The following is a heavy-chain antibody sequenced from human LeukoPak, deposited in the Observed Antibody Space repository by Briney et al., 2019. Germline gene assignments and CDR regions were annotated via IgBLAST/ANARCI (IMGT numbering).Heavy chain of an antibody. CDR3: ARDAGWEILHAFDI. CDR2: TYYRSKWYS. Sequence: SQTLSLTCAISGDSVSSNSASWNWIRQSPSRGLEWLGRTYYRSKWYSEYAGSVRGRITINADTSENQFSLQLYSVTPDDTAVYYCARDAGWEILHAFDIWGQGTMVTVSS. D-gene: IGHD1-26*01. J-gene: IGHJ3*02. V-gene: IGHV6-1*01. CDR1: GDSVSSNSAS.